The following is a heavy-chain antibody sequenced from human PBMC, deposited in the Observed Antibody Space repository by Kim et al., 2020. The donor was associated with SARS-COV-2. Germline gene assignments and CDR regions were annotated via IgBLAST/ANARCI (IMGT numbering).Heavy chain of an antibody. CDR3: ARDDTMVRGSYYNQYNWFDP. J-gene: IGHJ5*02. V-gene: IGHV3-48*02. D-gene: IGHD3-10*01. Sequence: FTISRDNAKNSLYLQMNSLRDEDTAVYYCARDDTMVRGSYYNQYNWFDPWGQGTLVTVSS.